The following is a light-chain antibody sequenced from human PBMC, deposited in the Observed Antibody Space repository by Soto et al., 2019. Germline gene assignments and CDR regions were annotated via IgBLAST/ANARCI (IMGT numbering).Light chain of an antibody. CDR1: QSVSTF. J-gene: IGKJ4*01. Sequence: EIVLTQSPATLSLSPGERATLSCRAGQSVSTFLAWYQQKPGQAPRLLTYDASKRATGIPTRFSGSGSGTDFTLTISSLEPEDFAVYYCQQRSNWPLSFGGGTKVEIK. CDR2: DAS. V-gene: IGKV3-11*01. CDR3: QQRSNWPLS.